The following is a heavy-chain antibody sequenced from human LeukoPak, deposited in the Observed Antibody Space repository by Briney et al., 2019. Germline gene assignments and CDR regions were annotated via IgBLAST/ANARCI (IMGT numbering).Heavy chain of an antibody. CDR2: ISAYNGNT. CDR3: ARDWGVRRDNWFDP. CDR1: GYTFTSYG. V-gene: IGHV1-18*01. D-gene: IGHD3-16*01. J-gene: IGHJ5*02. Sequence: ASVKVSCKASGYTFTSYGISWVRQAPGQGLEWMGWISAYNGNTNYAQKLQGRVTMTTDTSTSAAYMELRSLRSDDTAVYYCARDWGVRRDNWFDPWGQGTLVTVSS.